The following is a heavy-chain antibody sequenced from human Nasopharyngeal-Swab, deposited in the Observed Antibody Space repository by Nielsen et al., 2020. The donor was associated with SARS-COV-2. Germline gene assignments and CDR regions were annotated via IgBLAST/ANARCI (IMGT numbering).Heavy chain of an antibody. J-gene: IGHJ6*02. CDR2: IGTAGDT. V-gene: IGHV3-13*01. CDR3: ARDRWTLGMDV. Sequence: GGSLRLSCAASGFTFSSYDMHWVRQATGKGLEWVSAIGTAGDTYYPGSVKGRFTISRENAKNSLYLQMNSLRAGDTAVYYCARDRWTLGMDVWGQGTTVTVPS. CDR1: GFTFSSYD. D-gene: IGHD7-27*01.